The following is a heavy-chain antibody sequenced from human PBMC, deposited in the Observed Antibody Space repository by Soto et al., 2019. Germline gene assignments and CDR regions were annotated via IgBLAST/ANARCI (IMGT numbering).Heavy chain of an antibody. Sequence: QVQLVESGGGVVQPGRSLRLSCAASGFTFSTSGMHWVRQAPGKGLEGVAIISYAGTNKYYADSVKGRFTLSRDNSMNRLFSQMTSLKPGERAIYVCAKEGSLAMCYDGVSTGRWFAPLGQGTLFTVSS. CDR2: ISYAGTNK. CDR3: AKEGSLAMCYDGVSTGRWFAP. D-gene: IGHD5-12*01. V-gene: IGHV3-30*18. CDR1: GFTFSTSG. J-gene: IGHJ5*02.